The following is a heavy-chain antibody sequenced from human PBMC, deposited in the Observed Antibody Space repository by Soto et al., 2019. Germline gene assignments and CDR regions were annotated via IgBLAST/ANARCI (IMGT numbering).Heavy chain of an antibody. D-gene: IGHD2-2*01. CDR2: IWYDGSNK. Sequence: PGGSLRLSCAASGFTFSSYGMHWVRQAPGKGLEWVAVIWYDGSNKYYADSVKGRFTISRDNSKNTLYLQMNSLRAEDTAVYYSATDYAGYYYYGMDVWGQGTTVTVSS. V-gene: IGHV3-33*01. J-gene: IGHJ6*02. CDR1: GFTFSSYG. CDR3: ATDYAGYYYYGMDV.